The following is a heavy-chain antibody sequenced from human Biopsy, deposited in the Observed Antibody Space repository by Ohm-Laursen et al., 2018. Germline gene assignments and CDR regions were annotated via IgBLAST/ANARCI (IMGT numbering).Heavy chain of an antibody. V-gene: IGHV4-31*03. CDR3: ARLGSGDYFPTFFDF. CDR2: IFYSANT. D-gene: IGHD5-12*01. CDR1: GVSINGGRYY. J-gene: IGHJ4*02. Sequence: SDTLSLTCIVSGVSINGGRYYWNWIRHHPGKGLEWIGNIFYSANTYYNPSLKSRVTISVDTSKNQFSLKLSSVTAADTAVYYCARLGSGDYFPTFFDFWGQGALVTVSS.